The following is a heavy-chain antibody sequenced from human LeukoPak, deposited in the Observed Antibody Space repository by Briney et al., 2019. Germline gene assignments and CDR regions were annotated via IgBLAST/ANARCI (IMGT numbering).Heavy chain of an antibody. V-gene: IGHV3-23*01. CDR1: GFTYSSYA. Sequence: GGSLRLPCAVSGFTYSSYAMSWVRHAPGKGLVWVSDISGSGGGTYYADSVKGRFTVSRDNSKNTLFLQMNSLRAEDTAAYYCARGYYMDVWGTGTTVIVSS. CDR3: ARGYYMDV. J-gene: IGHJ6*03. CDR2: ISGSGGGT.